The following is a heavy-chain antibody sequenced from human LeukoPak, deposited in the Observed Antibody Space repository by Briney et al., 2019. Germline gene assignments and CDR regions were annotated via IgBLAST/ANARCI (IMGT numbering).Heavy chain of an antibody. V-gene: IGHV3-23*01. J-gene: IGHJ4*02. CDR2: ISGSSGSA. CDR3: ARRSGDSSGWFDY. D-gene: IGHD6-19*01. CDR1: GFTFSSYA. Sequence: GGSLRLSCAASGFTFSSYAMSWVSRAQGKGLEWVSAISGSSGSAYYADSVKGRFTISRDNSKNTLYLQMNSLRAEDTAVYYCARRSGDSSGWFDYWGQGTVVTVSS.